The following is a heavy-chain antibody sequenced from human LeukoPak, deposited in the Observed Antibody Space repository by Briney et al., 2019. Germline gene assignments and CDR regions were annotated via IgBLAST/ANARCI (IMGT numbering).Heavy chain of an antibody. D-gene: IGHD4-17*01. J-gene: IGHJ3*01. CDR2: IKQDGSEK. CDR1: GFTFSSYS. V-gene: IGHV3-7*01. CDR3: ARDPHGDYASDAFDF. Sequence: PGGSLRLSCAASGFTFSSYSMNWVRQAPGKGLEWVANIKQDGSEKYYVDSVKGRFTISRDNAKNSLYLQMNSLRAEDTAVYYCARDPHGDYASDAFDFWGQGTMVTVSS.